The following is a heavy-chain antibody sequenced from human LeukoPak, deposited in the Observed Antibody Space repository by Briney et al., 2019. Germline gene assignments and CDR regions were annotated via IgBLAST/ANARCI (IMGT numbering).Heavy chain of an antibody. V-gene: IGHV4-30-2*01. J-gene: IGHJ4*02. CDR3: ARVRITMVRGVIIN. CDR1: GGSISSGGYS. Sequence: SQTLSLTCAVSGGSISSGGYSWSWIRQPPGKGLEWIGYIYHSGSTYYNPSLKSRVTISVDRSKNQFPLKLSSVTAADTAVNYCARVRITMVRGVIINWGQGTLVTVSS. CDR2: IYHSGST. D-gene: IGHD3-10*01.